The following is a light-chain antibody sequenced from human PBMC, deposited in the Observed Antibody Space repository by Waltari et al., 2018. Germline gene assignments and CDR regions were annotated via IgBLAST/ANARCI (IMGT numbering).Light chain of an antibody. Sequence: QSALTQPRSVSGSPGQSVTISCTGTSSDVGGYNYVSWFQQHPGKAPKLMIHDVSKRPAGVPDRFSRSKSGNTASLTISGLQADDETDYYCCSYAGRYTWVFGGGTKLTVL. CDR1: SSDVGGYNY. CDR2: DVS. CDR3: CSYAGRYTWV. V-gene: IGLV2-11*01. J-gene: IGLJ3*02.